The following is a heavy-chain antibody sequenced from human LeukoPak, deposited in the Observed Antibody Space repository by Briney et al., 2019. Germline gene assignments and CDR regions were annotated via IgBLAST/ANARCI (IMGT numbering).Heavy chain of an antibody. CDR3: ARDLTGRNYFDY. V-gene: IGHV3-33*01. J-gene: IGHJ4*02. CDR1: GFTFSSYD. D-gene: IGHD3-9*01. Sequence: GRSLRLSCAASGFTFSSYDMHWVRQAPGKGLEWVAVIWYGGSNKYYADSVKGRFTISRDNSKNTLYLQINSLRAEDTAVYYCARDLTGRNYFDYWGQGTLVTVSS. CDR2: IWYGGSNK.